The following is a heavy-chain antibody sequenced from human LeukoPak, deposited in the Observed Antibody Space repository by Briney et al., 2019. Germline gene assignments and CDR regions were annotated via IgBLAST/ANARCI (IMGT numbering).Heavy chain of an antibody. CDR1: GFTFSIYA. CDR3: AKDRPNYYGSNGHYYRRDGDY. V-gene: IGHV3-23*01. J-gene: IGHJ4*02. CDR2: ITSSGDGT. Sequence: GGSLRLSCAASGFTFSIYAMSWVRQAPGKGLQWVSSITSSGDGTYYADSVKGRFTISRDNSENMLYLQMNSLRVEDTAVYFRAKDRPNYYGSNGHYYRRDGDYWGQGTLVTVSS. D-gene: IGHD3-22*01.